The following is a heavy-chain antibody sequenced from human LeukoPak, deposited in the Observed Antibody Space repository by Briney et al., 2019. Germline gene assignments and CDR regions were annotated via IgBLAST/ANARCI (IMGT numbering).Heavy chain of an antibody. CDR3: ARYKGIVGATTNNWFDP. CDR1: GGSISTYY. CDR2: IYYSGST. D-gene: IGHD1-26*01. V-gene: IGHV4-59*01. J-gene: IGHJ5*02. Sequence: SETLSLTCTVSGGSISTYYWSWIRQPPGKGLEWIGYIYYSGSTNYNPSLKSRVIISLDTSKNQFSLKLSSLSAADTAVYYCARYKGIVGATTNNWFDPWGQGTLVTVSS.